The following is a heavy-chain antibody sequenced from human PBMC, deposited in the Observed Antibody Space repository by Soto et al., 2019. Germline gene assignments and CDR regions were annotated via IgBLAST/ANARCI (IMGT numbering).Heavy chain of an antibody. D-gene: IGHD3-10*01. CDR1: GFTFSSYA. CDR3: AKGYYYGSGSYYNNHDAFDI. J-gene: IGHJ3*02. V-gene: IGHV3-23*01. CDR2: ISGSGGST. Sequence: HPGGSLRLSCAASGFTFSSYAMSWVRQAPGKGLEWVSAISGSGGSTYYADSVKGRFTISRDNSKNTLYLQMNSLRAEDTAVYYCAKGYYYGSGSYYNNHDAFDIWGQGTMVTVSS.